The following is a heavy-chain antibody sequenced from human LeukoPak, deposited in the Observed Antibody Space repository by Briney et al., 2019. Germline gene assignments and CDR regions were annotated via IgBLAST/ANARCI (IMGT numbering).Heavy chain of an antibody. CDR3: ARHAIAARFGGENWFDP. V-gene: IGHV4-34*01. Sequence: SETLSLTCAVYGGSFSGYYWSWIRQPPGKGLEWIGEINHSGSTNYNPSLKSRVTISVDTSKNQFSLKLSSVTAADTAVYYCARHAIAARFGGENWFDPWGQGTLVTVSS. J-gene: IGHJ5*02. CDR2: INHSGST. CDR1: GGSFSGYY. D-gene: IGHD6-6*01.